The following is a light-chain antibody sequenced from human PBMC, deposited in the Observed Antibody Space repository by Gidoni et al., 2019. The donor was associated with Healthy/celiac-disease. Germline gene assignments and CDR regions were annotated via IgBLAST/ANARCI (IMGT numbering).Light chain of an antibody. J-gene: IGKJ2*03. CDR3: QQSYSIPYS. Sequence: DIRMTQSPSSLSASVGDRVTITCRASQSISSYLNWYQQKPGKAPNLLIYAASSLQSGVPSRFSGSGSGTDFTLTISSLQPGDFATYYCQQSYSIPYSFGQXTKLEIK. V-gene: IGKV1-39*01. CDR2: AAS. CDR1: QSISSY.